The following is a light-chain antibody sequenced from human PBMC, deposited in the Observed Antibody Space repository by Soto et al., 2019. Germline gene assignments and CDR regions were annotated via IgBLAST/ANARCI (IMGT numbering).Light chain of an antibody. Sequence: EIVLTQSPGTLSLSPGERATLSCRASQTVRSNFLAWYQQKPGQAPRLFIYGASSRATGVPDRFSGSGSGTDFTLTISRLEPEDFAVYYCHQYSNSPLTFGGGTKVDIK. CDR1: QTVRSNF. CDR3: HQYSNSPLT. J-gene: IGKJ4*01. V-gene: IGKV3-20*01. CDR2: GAS.